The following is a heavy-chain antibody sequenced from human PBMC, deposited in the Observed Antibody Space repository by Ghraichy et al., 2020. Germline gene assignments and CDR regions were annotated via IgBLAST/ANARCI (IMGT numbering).Heavy chain of an antibody. CDR3: ARGSRLGELSLIDY. D-gene: IGHD3-16*02. Sequence: GGSLILSCAASGFTFSDFEMNWVRQAPGKGLEWLSYITSSGGAIYYADFVKGRFTISRDNAKNSLYLQMNSLRAEDTAVYYCARGSRLGELSLIDYWGQGILVTVSS. V-gene: IGHV3-48*03. J-gene: IGHJ4*02. CDR2: ITSSGGAI. CDR1: GFTFSDFE.